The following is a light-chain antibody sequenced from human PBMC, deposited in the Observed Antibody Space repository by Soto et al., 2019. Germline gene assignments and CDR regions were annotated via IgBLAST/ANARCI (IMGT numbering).Light chain of an antibody. CDR1: SSNIGAGYG. CDR3: QSYDSSLSGVV. J-gene: IGLJ2*01. CDR2: DNN. Sequence: QSVLTQPPSVSGAPGQRVTFSCTGSSSNIGAGYGVHWYQQLPGTAPKLLIYDNNNRPSGVPDRFSGSKSGTSASLAITGLQPEDEADYYCQSYDSSLSGVVFGGGTKLTVL. V-gene: IGLV1-40*01.